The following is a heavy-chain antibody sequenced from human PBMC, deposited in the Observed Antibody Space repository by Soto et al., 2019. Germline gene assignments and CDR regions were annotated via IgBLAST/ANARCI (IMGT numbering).Heavy chain of an antibody. D-gene: IGHD3-10*01. V-gene: IGHV4-34*01. CDR3: AKFDLHRPYYYYGMDV. CDR2: INNSGST. CDR1: GGSFSVYY. Sequence: SETLSLTCAVSGGSFSVYYWSWIRHPPGKGLEWIGEINNSGSTNYNPSLKSRVTISVDTSKNQFSLKLSSVTAADTAVYYCAKFDLHRPYYYYGMDVWGQGTTVTVSS. J-gene: IGHJ6*02.